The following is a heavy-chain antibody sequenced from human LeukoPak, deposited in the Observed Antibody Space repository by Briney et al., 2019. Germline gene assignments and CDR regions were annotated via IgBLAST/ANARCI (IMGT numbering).Heavy chain of an antibody. CDR2: INPNSGGT. V-gene: IGHV1-2*02. CDR1: GYTFTGYY. CDR3: ARDMYYGSGRRWFDP. Sequence: GASVKVSCKASGYTFTGYYMHWVRQAPGQGLEWMGWINPNSGGTNYAQKFQGRVTMTRDPSISTAYMELSRLRSDDTAVYYCARDMYYGSGRRWFDPWGQGTLVTVSS. D-gene: IGHD3-10*01. J-gene: IGHJ5*02.